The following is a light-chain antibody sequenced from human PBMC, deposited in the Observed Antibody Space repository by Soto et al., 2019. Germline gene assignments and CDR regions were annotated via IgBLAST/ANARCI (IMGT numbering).Light chain of an antibody. V-gene: IGLV6-57*04. Sequence: NFMLTQPHSVSESPGKTVTISCTRSSGSIASNYVQWFQQRPGSAPTTVIYEDNQRPSGVPDRFSGSIDSSSNSASLTISGLKTEDEADDYCQSYDSSSRVFGGGTQLTVL. CDR3: QSYDSSSRV. CDR2: EDN. J-gene: IGLJ3*02. CDR1: SGSIASNY.